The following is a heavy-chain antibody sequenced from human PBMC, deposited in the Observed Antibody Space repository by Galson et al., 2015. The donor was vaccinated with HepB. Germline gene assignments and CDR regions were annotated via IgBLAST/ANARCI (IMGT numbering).Heavy chain of an antibody. Sequence: SLRLSCAASGFTFSSYGIHWVRQAPGKGLEWVAIIWYDGSTKYYADSVKGRFTISRDNSKNTVYLQMNSLRAEDTAVYYCAKRLRGARPGSEDYYYYYGMDVWGQGTTVTVSS. V-gene: IGHV3-30*02. CDR1: GFTFSSYG. CDR2: IWYDGSTK. D-gene: IGHD6-6*01. CDR3: AKRLRGARPGSEDYYYYYGMDV. J-gene: IGHJ6*02.